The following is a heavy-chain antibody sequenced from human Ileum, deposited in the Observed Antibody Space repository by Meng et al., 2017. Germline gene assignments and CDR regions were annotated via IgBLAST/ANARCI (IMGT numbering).Heavy chain of an antibody. CDR2: MNTDKGNT. J-gene: IGHJ4*02. V-gene: IGHV1-18*01. CDR3: AREGAYNGGDY. Sequence: QVQLVQSGAEVKKPGAPVKVSCKASGYTFTTYGISWVRQAPGQGLEWMGWMNTDKGNTNYAQKFQGRVTMTIDTSTSTAYMELRSLRSDDTAVYYCAREGAYNGGDYWGQGTLVTVSS. CDR1: GYTFTTYG. D-gene: IGHD1-1*01.